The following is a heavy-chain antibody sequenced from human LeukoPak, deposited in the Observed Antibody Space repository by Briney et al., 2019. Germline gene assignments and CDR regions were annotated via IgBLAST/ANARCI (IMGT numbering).Heavy chain of an antibody. Sequence: GGSLRLSCAASGFTFNSYTMNWVRQAPGKGLEWVSSISSGSSYIYYAESVKGRFTISRDNAENSLYLQMNSLRAEDTAVFYCARDRDYGDYGTPAPLDYWGQGTLVTVSS. CDR2: ISSGSSYI. J-gene: IGHJ4*02. V-gene: IGHV3-21*01. D-gene: IGHD4-17*01. CDR1: GFTFNSYT. CDR3: ARDRDYGDYGTPAPLDY.